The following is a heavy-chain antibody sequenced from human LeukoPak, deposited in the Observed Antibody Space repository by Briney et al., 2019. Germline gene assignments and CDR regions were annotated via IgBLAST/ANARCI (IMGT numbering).Heavy chain of an antibody. D-gene: IGHD3-16*01. CDR3: AKDQDYDYVWGSLKR. Sequence: GGSLRLSYAASEFSVGSNYMTWVRQAPGKGLEWVSAISGSGASTYYADSVKGRFTISRDNSKNTLYLQMNSLRAEDTAVYYCAKDQDYDYVWGSLKRWGQGTLVTVSS. V-gene: IGHV3-23*01. CDR1: EFSVGSNY. J-gene: IGHJ4*02. CDR2: ISGSGAST.